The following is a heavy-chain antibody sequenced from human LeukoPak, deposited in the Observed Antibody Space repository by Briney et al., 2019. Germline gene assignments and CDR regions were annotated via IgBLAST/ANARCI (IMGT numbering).Heavy chain of an antibody. CDR1: GYTLTELS. J-gene: IGHJ4*02. V-gene: IGHV1-24*01. D-gene: IGHD4-17*01. CDR2: FDPEGGET. CDR3: ATDLNGMTTVTTPPVV. Sequence: ASVKVSCKVSGYTLTELSMHWVRQAPGKGLEWMGGFDPEGGETIYAQKFQGRVTMTEDTSTDTAYMELSSLRSEDTAVYYCATDLNGMTTVTTPPVVWGQGTLVTVSS.